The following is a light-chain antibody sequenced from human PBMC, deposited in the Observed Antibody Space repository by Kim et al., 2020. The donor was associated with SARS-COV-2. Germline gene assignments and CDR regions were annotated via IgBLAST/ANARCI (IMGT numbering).Light chain of an antibody. V-gene: IGKV3-20*01. CDR2: GAS. CDR3: QQYSSSPQT. CDR1: QSVGSNY. J-gene: IGKJ1*01. Sequence: SPGEGATHTCRASQSVGSNYLAWYQQKPGQAPRLIIYGASSRATGIPDRFSGSGSGTDFTLTISRLEPEDFAVYYCQQYSSSPQTFGRGTKVDIK.